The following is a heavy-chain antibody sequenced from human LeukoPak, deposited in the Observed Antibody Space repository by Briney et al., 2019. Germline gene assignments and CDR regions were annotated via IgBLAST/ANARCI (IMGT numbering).Heavy chain of an antibody. Sequence: SETLSLTRTVSGDTISIGSYYWSWIRQPAGKGLEWIGRIYTSGNTNYNPSLKSRLTISLDTSENHFSLKLNSVTAADTAVYYCARDRPNVDSTGYYSRHDAFDIWGQGTMVTVSS. V-gene: IGHV4-61*02. CDR1: GDTISIGSYY. CDR3: ARDRPNVDSTGYYSRHDAFDI. J-gene: IGHJ3*02. D-gene: IGHD3-22*01. CDR2: IYTSGNT.